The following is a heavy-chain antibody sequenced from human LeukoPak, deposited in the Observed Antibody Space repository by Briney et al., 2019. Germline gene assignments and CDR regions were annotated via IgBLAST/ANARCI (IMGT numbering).Heavy chain of an antibody. CDR2: IYYSGST. Sequence: PSETLSLTCTVSGGSISSYYWSWIRQPPGKGLEWIGYIYYSGSTNYSPSLKSRVTISVDTSKNQYSLKLSSVSAADTAVYYCARDSPMTNYAFDIWGQGTMVTVSS. J-gene: IGHJ3*02. CDR1: GGSISSYY. V-gene: IGHV4-59*01. D-gene: IGHD2-8*01. CDR3: ARDSPMTNYAFDI.